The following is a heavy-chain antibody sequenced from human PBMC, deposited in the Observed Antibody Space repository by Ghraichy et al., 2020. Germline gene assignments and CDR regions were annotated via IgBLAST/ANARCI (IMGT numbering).Heavy chain of an antibody. J-gene: IGHJ6*02. CDR3: ARDRGRVGTIFGVVIRRSYGMDV. V-gene: IGHV3-11*01. Sequence: GGSLRLSCAASGFTFSDYYMSWIRQAPGKGLEWVSYISSSGSTIYYADSVKGRFTISRDNAKNSLYLQMNSLRAEDTAVYYCARDRGRVGTIFGVVIRRSYGMDVWGQGTTVTVSS. CDR2: ISSSGSTI. D-gene: IGHD3-3*01. CDR1: GFTFSDYY.